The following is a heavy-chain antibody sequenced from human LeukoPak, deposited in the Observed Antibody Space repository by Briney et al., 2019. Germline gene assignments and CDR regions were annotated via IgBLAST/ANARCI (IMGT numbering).Heavy chain of an antibody. CDR1: GFTFSSYA. D-gene: IGHD3-22*01. CDR2: ISYDGSNK. CDR3: ARCLEYSSSYGYYFDY. Sequence: GGSLRLSCAASGFTFSSYAMHWVRQAPGKGLEWVAVISYDGSNKYYADSVKGRFTISRDNSKNTLYLQMNSLRAEDTAVYYCARCLEYSSSYGYYFDYWGQGTLVTVSS. V-gene: IGHV3-30-3*01. J-gene: IGHJ4*02.